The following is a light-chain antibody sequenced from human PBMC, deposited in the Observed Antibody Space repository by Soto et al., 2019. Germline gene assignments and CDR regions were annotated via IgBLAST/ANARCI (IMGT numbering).Light chain of an antibody. V-gene: IGLV2-14*01. Sequence: QSALTQPASVSGSPGQSITISCTGTSSDVGVYNYVSWYQQHPGKAPKLMIYEVTNRPSAISNRFSGSKSGNTASLTISGLQAEDEADYYCSSYTSSGTRLFGGGTKLTVL. CDR2: EVT. CDR1: SSDVGVYNY. J-gene: IGLJ2*01. CDR3: SSYTSSGTRL.